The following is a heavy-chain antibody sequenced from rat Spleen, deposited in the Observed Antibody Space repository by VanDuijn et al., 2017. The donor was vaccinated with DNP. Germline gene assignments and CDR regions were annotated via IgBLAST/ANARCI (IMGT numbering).Heavy chain of an antibody. CDR2: INTNGGVT. Sequence: EVQVVESGGGLVQPGRSMTVSCAASGFTFSNSDMAWIRQAPGKGLEWVASINTNGGVTYYSDSVKGRFTISRDKTRNTQHLQMDSLRSEDTATYYCTTDFERGYWGQGVMVTVSS. CDR1: GFTFSNSD. CDR3: TTDFERGY. J-gene: IGHJ2*01. V-gene: IGHV5S13*01. D-gene: IGHD1-11*01.